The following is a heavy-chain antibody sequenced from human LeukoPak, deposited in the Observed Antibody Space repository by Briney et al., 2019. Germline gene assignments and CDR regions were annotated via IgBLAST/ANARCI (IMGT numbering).Heavy chain of an antibody. CDR2: INHSGST. J-gene: IGHJ6*03. D-gene: IGHD1-14*01. CDR3: ASPGNHYHYMDV. V-gene: IGHV4-34*01. Sequence: PSETLSLTCAVYGGSFSGYFWSWIRQPPGKGLEWIGEINHSGSTNYNPSLKSRVTISVDTSKNQFSLKLTSVTAADTAVYYCASPGNHYHYMDVWGKGTTVTVSS. CDR1: GGSFSGYF.